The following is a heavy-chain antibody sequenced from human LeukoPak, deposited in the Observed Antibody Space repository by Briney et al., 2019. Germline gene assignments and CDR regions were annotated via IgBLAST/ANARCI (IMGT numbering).Heavy chain of an antibody. Sequence: SETLSLTCTVSGGSISTYYWSWIRQPPGKGLEWIGYINFSGNTNYNPSLKSRLTISVDTSKNQCSLKLSSVTAADTAVYYCARQSISGSSLSYFDYWGQGTLVNVSS. D-gene: IGHD3-22*01. J-gene: IGHJ4*02. CDR3: ARQSISGSSLSYFDY. CDR2: INFSGNT. V-gene: IGHV4-59*01. CDR1: GGSISTYY.